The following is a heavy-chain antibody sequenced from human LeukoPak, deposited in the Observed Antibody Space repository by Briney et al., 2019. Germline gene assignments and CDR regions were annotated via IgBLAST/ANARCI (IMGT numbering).Heavy chain of an antibody. CDR1: GYSIITGYY. V-gene: IGHV3-11*04. Sequence: LSLTCTVSGYSIITGYYWDWIRQPPGKGLEWVSYISSSGSTIYYADSVKGRFTISRDNAKNSLYLQMNSLRAEDTAVYYCARVDSSGPDPGDYWGQGTLVTVSS. CDR3: ARVDSSGPDPGDY. CDR2: ISSSGSTI. D-gene: IGHD3-22*01. J-gene: IGHJ4*02.